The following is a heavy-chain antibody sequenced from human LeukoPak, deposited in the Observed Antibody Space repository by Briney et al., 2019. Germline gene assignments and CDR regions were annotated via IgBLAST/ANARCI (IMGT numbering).Heavy chain of an antibody. Sequence: GGSLRLSCAASGFTFSSYSMNWVRQAPGKGLEWVSSISSSSSYIYYADSVKGRFTISRDNAKNSLYLQMNSLRAEDTAVYYCARGLGQLWLPTYYYYMDVWGKGTTVTVSS. CDR3: ARGLGQLWLPTYYYYMDV. J-gene: IGHJ6*03. D-gene: IGHD5-18*01. CDR2: ISSSSSYI. V-gene: IGHV3-21*01. CDR1: GFTFSSYS.